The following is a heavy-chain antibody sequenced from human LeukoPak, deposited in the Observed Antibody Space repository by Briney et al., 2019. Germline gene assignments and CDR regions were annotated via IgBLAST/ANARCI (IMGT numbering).Heavy chain of an antibody. CDR1: GFTFGSYS. J-gene: IGHJ6*02. D-gene: IGHD6-6*01. CDR3: ARDGSIAARPGYYYGMDV. CDR2: ISSSSSYI. Sequence: GGSLRLSCAASGFTFGSYSMNWVRQAPGKGLEWVSSISSSSSYIYYADSVKGRFTISRDNAKNSLYLQMNSLRAEDTAVYYCARDGSIAARPGYYYGMDVWGQGTTVTVSS. V-gene: IGHV3-21*01.